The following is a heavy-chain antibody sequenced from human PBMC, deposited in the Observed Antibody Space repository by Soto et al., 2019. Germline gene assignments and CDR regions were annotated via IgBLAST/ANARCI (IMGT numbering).Heavy chain of an antibody. CDR3: ARAPFTIYDTSGYYDY. CDR2: IWYDGSKK. CDR1: GFTFSSSG. Sequence: GGSLRLSCAASGFTFSSSGMHWVRQAPGKGLEWVAIIWYDGSKKYYADSVKGRFTISRDNSKNTVYLQMNSLRAEDTAVYYCARAPFTIYDTSGYYDYWGQGTLVTVS. D-gene: IGHD3-22*01. V-gene: IGHV3-33*01. J-gene: IGHJ4*02.